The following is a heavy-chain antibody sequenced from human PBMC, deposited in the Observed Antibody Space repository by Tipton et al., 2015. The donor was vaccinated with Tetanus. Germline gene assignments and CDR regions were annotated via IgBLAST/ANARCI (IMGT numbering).Heavy chain of an antibody. CDR3: EAQRTSEDF. CDR2: ISAYNGKT. J-gene: IGHJ4*02. Sequence: QLVQSGPEVKEPGASVKVSCKASGYNFVNFGISWVRQAPGQGLEWMGWISAYNGKTKYAQRLQGRVTMTTDRSASTAYMDLRRLRSDDTAVYYCEAQRTSEDFWGQGTLVTASS. V-gene: IGHV1-18*01. D-gene: IGHD1-14*01. CDR1: GYNFVNFG.